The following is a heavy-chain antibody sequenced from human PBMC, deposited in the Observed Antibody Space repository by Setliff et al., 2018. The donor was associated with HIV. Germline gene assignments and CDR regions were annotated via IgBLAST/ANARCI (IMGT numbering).Heavy chain of an antibody. Sequence: PGGSLRLSCAASGFPFSSYEMNWVRQAPGKGLEWVSYISSSGSTIYYADSVKGRFTISRDNAKNSLYLQMNSLRGEDTAVYYCARGRPTGYFDCWGQGTLVTVSS. D-gene: IGHD1-1*01. CDR3: ARGRPTGYFDC. CDR2: ISSSGSTI. V-gene: IGHV3-48*03. CDR1: GFPFSSYE. J-gene: IGHJ4*02.